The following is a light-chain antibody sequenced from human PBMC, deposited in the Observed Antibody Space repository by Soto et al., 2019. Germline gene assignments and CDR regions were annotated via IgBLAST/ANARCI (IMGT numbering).Light chain of an antibody. CDR3: QQYSSSSPT. CDR1: QSINSW. V-gene: IGKV1-5*01. CDR2: GAS. Sequence: DIQMTQSPSTLSASVGDRVTITYRASQSINSWLAWYQQKPGKAPKLLIYGASSLESGVPSKFSGSGSVTEFTLTIDSLQPDDFATYYCQQYSSSSPTFGQGTKLEIK. J-gene: IGKJ2*01.